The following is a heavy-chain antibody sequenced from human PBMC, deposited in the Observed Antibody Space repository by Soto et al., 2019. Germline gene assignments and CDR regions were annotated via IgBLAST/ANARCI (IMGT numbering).Heavy chain of an antibody. CDR1: GESFSNHY. V-gene: IGHV4-34*01. Sequence: SETLSLTCAVYGESFSNHYWTWIRQSPGKGLEWVGEINYSGSTRYNWSLGSRVTISVDTSKNQFSLMVTSVTAEDTAVYYCARDLSQWLVRTGDAFDIWGQGTMVTVSS. CDR2: INYSGST. D-gene: IGHD6-19*01. J-gene: IGHJ3*02. CDR3: ARDLSQWLVRTGDAFDI.